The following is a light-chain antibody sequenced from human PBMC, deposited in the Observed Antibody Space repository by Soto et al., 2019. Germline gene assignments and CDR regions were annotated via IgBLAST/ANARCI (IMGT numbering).Light chain of an antibody. CDR3: NQLNSFPIT. CDR2: DAY. Sequence: EVVLTQSPATLSLSPGATATLSCGASQSVSSSLAWYQQKPGQAPRLLIYDAYSRATGIPARFSGSGSGTDFTLTITSLQPEDFATYYCNQLNSFPITFGQGTRLEIK. J-gene: IGKJ5*01. V-gene: IGKV3-11*01. CDR1: QSVSSS.